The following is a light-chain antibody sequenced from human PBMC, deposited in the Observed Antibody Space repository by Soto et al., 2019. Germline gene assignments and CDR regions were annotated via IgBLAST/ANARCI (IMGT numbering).Light chain of an antibody. CDR3: AAWDDSLSGWV. CDR1: SSNIGSDY. Sequence: QSVLTQPPSASGTPGQRVTISCSGSSSNIGSDYLYWYQQLPGTAPKLLIYTTNPRPSGVPDRFSGSQSGTSAALAISGLRSEDEADYYCAAWDDSLSGWVFGGGTQLTVL. J-gene: IGLJ3*02. V-gene: IGLV1-47*02. CDR2: TTN.